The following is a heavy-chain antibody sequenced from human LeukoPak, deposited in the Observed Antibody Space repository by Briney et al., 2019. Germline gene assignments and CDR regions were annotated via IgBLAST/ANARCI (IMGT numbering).Heavy chain of an antibody. J-gene: IGHJ4*02. Sequence: GGSLRLSCAASGFTFSNYNMNWVRQAPGKGLEWISHISGSSNAIYYADSVKGRFTVSRDNAKNSLYLQMNSLRAEDTAIYYCARGGDYWGQGILVTVPS. CDR3: ARGGDY. CDR1: GFTFSNYN. CDR2: ISGSSNAI. V-gene: IGHV3-48*04.